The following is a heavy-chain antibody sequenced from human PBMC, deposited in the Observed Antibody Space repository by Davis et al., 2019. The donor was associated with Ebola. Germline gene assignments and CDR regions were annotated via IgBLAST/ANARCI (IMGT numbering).Heavy chain of an antibody. V-gene: IGHV1-18*04. CDR1: GYTFSSYG. J-gene: IGHJ6*02. Sequence: ASVKVSCKASGYTFSSYGTNWVRQAPGQGLEWMGWISAYNGNTNYAQKLQGRVTMTTDTSTSTAYMELRSLRFDDTAVYYCARDLITTPLDVWGQGTTVTVSS. D-gene: IGHD1-14*01. CDR3: ARDLITTPLDV. CDR2: ISAYNGNT.